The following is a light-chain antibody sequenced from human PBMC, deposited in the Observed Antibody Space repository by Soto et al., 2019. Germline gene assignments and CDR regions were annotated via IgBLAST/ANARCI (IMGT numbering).Light chain of an antibody. CDR1: QSVGSTS. Sequence: EIVLTQSPGTLSLSPGDRATLSRRASQSVGSTSLAWYQQKPAQAPRLLIYGASSRATGIPDRFSGSGSGTDFTLTISRLEPEDFAVYFCQQYDSSPRTFGQGTKVDI. J-gene: IGKJ1*01. CDR2: GAS. V-gene: IGKV3-20*01. CDR3: QQYDSSPRT.